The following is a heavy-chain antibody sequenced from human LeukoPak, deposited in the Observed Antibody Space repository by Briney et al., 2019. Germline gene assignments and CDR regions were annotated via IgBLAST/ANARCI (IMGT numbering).Heavy chain of an antibody. V-gene: IGHV3-74*01. Sequence: GGSLRLSCAASGFTFSSYWMHWVRQAPGKGLVWVSRINSDGSSTSYADSVKGRFTISRDNAKNTLYLQMNSLRAEDTAVYYCTRGTTGLSAYRSSWYFDYWGQGTLVTVSS. J-gene: IGHJ4*02. D-gene: IGHD6-13*01. CDR2: INSDGSST. CDR3: TRGTTGLSAYRSSWYFDY. CDR1: GFTFSSYW.